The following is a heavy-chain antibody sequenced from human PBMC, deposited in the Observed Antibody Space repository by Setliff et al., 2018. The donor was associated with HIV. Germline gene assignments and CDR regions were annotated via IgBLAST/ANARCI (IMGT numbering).Heavy chain of an antibody. Sequence: ASVKVSCKASGYTFTTYSMHWVRQAPGHSLEWMGWINVGNGDTKYSQEFRGRISITRDTSTNTAYMELSSLRSDDTAVYFCARGALLAVFDFDHWGQGTQVTVSS. CDR2: INVGNGDT. V-gene: IGHV1-3*01. CDR1: GYTFTTYS. D-gene: IGHD3-10*01. CDR3: ARGALLAVFDFDH. J-gene: IGHJ4*02.